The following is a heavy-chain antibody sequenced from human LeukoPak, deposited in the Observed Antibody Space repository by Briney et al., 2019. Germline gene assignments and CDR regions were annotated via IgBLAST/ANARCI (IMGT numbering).Heavy chain of an antibody. CDR2: IIPIFGTA. J-gene: IGHJ4*02. CDR1: GGTFSSYA. Sequence: SVKLSCKASGGTFSSYAISWVRQAPGQGLEWRGGIIPIFGTANYAQKFQGRVTITADESTSTAYMELSSLRSEDTAVYYCATSPMAGPYYFGGWGQGTLVTVSS. CDR3: ATSPMAGPYYFGG. V-gene: IGHV1-69*13. D-gene: IGHD2-8*01.